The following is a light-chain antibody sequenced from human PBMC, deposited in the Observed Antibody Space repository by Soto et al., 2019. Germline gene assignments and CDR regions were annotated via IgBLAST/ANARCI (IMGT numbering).Light chain of an antibody. V-gene: IGKV1-39*01. CDR1: QSISSY. Sequence: DIQMTQSPSSLSASVGDRVTITCRASQSISSYLNWYQQKPGKAPKLLIYAASSLQSGVPSRFSGSGSGTDFTLTISSLQPEDFATYYCQQSYSTPPFFDPGTKVDIK. J-gene: IGKJ3*01. CDR3: QQSYSTPPF. CDR2: AAS.